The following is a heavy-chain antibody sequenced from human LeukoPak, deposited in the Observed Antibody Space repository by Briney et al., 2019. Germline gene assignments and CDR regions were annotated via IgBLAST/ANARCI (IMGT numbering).Heavy chain of an antibody. CDR1: GFTFDDYA. Sequence: GRSLRLSCAASGFTFDDYAMHWVRQAPGKGLEWVSGISWNSGSIGYVDSVKGRFTISRDNAKNSLYLQMNSLRADDTAVYYCARTARRDVFDIWGQGTMVTVSS. CDR2: ISWNSGSI. V-gene: IGHV3-9*01. CDR3: ARTARRDVFDI. J-gene: IGHJ3*02.